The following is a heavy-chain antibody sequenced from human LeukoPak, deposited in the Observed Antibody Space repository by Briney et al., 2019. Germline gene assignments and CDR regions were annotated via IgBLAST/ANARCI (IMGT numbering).Heavy chain of an antibody. J-gene: IGHJ5*02. CDR1: GGSISSGSYY. V-gene: IGHV4-61*02. CDR2: IYTSGST. Sequence: SETLSLTCTVSGGSISSGSYYWGWIRQPARTGLEWLGRIYTSGSTNYNPSLKSRVTISLDTSKNQFSLKLSSVTAADTAVYYCARERAYYDILPRWFDPWGQGALVTVSS. CDR3: ARERAYYDILPRWFDP. D-gene: IGHD3-9*01.